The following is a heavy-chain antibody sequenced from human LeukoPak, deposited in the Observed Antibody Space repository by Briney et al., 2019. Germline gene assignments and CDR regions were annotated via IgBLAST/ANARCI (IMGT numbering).Heavy chain of an antibody. D-gene: IGHD3-16*01. Sequence: SQTLSLTCTVSGGSISSGGYYWSWIRQPPGKGLEWIGYIYHSGSTYYNPSLKSRVTISVDRSKNQFSLKLSSVTAADTAVYYCARDQGGGFFDYWGQGILVTVSS. J-gene: IGHJ4*02. CDR3: ARDQGGGFFDY. CDR1: GGSISSGGYY. CDR2: IYHSGST. V-gene: IGHV4-30-2*01.